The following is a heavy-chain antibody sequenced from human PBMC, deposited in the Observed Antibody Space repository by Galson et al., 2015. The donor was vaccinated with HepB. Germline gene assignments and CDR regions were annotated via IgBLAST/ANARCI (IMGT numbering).Heavy chain of an antibody. V-gene: IGHV3-30*03. J-gene: IGHJ6*02. D-gene: IGHD6-13*01. CDR3: ARDYASSWYFNHYYGMDV. Sequence: SLRLSCAASGFTFSRYDMHWVRQAPGKGLEWVAVISYDGSNKYYADSVKGRFTISRDNSKNTLYLQMNSLRAEDTAVYYCARDYASSWYFNHYYGMDVWGQGTTVTVSS. CDR1: GFTFSRYD. CDR2: ISYDGSNK.